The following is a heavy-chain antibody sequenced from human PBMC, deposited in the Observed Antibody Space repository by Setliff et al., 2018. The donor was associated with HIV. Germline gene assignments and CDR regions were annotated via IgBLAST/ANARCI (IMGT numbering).Heavy chain of an antibody. J-gene: IGHJ4*02. CDR1: GGSINSTSYY. D-gene: IGHD3-3*01. CDR3: ATHVLQFLEWLSHFDY. CDR2: IYHTGST. V-gene: IGHV4-39*01. Sequence: SETLSLTCTVSGGSINSTSYYWGWIRQPPGNGLEWIGSIYHTGSTYYKPSLKSRVTISVDTSKNQFSLRLSSVAAADTAVYYCATHVLQFLEWLSHFDYWGQGTLVTVSS.